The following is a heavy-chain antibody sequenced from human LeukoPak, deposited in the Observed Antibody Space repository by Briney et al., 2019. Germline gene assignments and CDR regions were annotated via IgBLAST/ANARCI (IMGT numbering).Heavy chain of an antibody. D-gene: IGHD4-17*01. Sequence: PGGSLRLSCAASGFIYSNFAMNWVRQAPGKGLEWVSVISGSGGSSFYADSGKGRFIISRDNSKNTLYLQMNSLRVEDTAQYYCAEDLSYGDTSYFYYYMDVWGKGTTVTVSS. V-gene: IGHV3-23*01. CDR2: ISGSGGSS. J-gene: IGHJ6*03. CDR1: GFIYSNFA. CDR3: AEDLSYGDTSYFYYYMDV.